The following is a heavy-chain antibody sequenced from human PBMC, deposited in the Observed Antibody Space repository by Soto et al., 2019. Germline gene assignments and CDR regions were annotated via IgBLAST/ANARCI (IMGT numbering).Heavy chain of an antibody. CDR2: IYYSGST. V-gene: IGHV4-31*02. D-gene: IGHD3-10*01. CDR1: GGSVSSAGDS. Sequence: PSESMAVGCAVCGGSVSSAGDSWSCIRQHPGKGLEWIGYIYYSGSTYCNPSLKSRVTISVDTSKNQFSLKLSYVTAADTAVYYWARDDRGRISYWGQGTLFTVSS. J-gene: IGHJ4*02. CDR3: ARDDRGRISY.